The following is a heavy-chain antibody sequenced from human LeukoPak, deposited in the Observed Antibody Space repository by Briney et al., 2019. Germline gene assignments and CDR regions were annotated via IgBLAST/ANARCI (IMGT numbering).Heavy chain of an antibody. J-gene: IGHJ5*02. D-gene: IGHD3-10*01. Sequence: GGSLRRSCAASGFTFSSYGMHWVRQAPGKGLEWVAFIRYDGSNKYYADSVKGRFTISKDNSKNTLYLQMNSLRAEDTAVYYCAKDPLALLWFGDNWFDPWGQGTLVTVSS. CDR1: GFTFSSYG. CDR3: AKDPLALLWFGDNWFDP. CDR2: IRYDGSNK. V-gene: IGHV3-30*02.